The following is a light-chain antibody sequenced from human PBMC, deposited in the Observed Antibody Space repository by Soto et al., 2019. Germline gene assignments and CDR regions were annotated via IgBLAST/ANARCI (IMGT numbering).Light chain of an antibody. J-gene: IGKJ5*01. CDR3: QQYCRSPPVT. V-gene: IGKV3-20*01. CDR1: QRVSSSY. CDR2: GAS. Sequence: EIVLTQSPGTLSLSPGKRATLSCRASQRVSSSYLAWYQQKPGQAPRLLIYGASGRATGIPDRFSGSGSGTDFTLTISRLEPEDFAVYYCQQYCRSPPVTFGQGTRREIK.